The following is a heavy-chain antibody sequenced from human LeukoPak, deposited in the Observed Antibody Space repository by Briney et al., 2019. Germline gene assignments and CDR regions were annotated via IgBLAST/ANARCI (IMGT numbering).Heavy chain of an antibody. CDR1: GGSISSFY. J-gene: IGHJ6*02. D-gene: IGHD3-10*01. Sequence: SETLSLTCTVSGGSISSFYWSWIRLPPGKGLEWIGFIYYSGSTNYNPSLKSRVTISVDTSKNQFSLKLNSVTAADTAVYYCARHVPGERSRASNYYYHMDVWGQGTTVTVSS. CDR2: IYYSGST. CDR3: ARHVPGERSRASNYYYHMDV. V-gene: IGHV4-59*08.